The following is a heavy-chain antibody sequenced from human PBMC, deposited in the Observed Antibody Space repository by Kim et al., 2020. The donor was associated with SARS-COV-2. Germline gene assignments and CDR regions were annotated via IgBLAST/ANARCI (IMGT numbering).Heavy chain of an antibody. J-gene: IGHJ5*02. V-gene: IGHV4-4*02. D-gene: IGHD3-3*01. CDR3: ARRGRITIFGVFGRLDP. CDR2: IYHSGST. Sequence: SETLSLTCAVSGGSISSSNWWSWVRQPPGKGLEWIGEIYHSGSTNYNPSLKSRVTISVDKSKNQFSLKLSSVTAADTAVYYCARRGRITIFGVFGRLDPWGQGTLVTVSS. CDR1: GGSISSSNW.